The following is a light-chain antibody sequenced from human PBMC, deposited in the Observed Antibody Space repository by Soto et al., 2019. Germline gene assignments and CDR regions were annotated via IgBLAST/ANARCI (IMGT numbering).Light chain of an antibody. CDR1: QDIDKF. V-gene: IGKV1-5*01. J-gene: IGKJ1*01. CDR2: DAS. Sequence: DIQMTQSPSSLSASVGDRVTITCQASQDIDKFLNWYQQKPGKAPKLLISDASSLERGVPSRFSGSGSGTEFTLTINSMQPEDFATYYCQQYNGYSRTFGQGTKVDNK. CDR3: QQYNGYSRT.